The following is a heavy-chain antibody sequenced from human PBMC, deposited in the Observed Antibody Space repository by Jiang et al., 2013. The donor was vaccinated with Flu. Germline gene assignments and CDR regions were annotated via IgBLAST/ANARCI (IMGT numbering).Heavy chain of an antibody. CDR2: INHSGST. CDR3: ARVSSRDIVVVPAAYDY. J-gene: IGHJ4*02. D-gene: IGHD2-2*01. CDR1: GGSFSGYY. Sequence: ELLKPSETLSLTCAVYGGSFSGYYWSWIRQPPGKGLEWIGEINHSGSTNYNPSLKSRVTISVDTSKNQFSLKLSSVTAADTAVYYCARVSSRDIVVVPAAYDYWGQGNPGHRLL. V-gene: IGHV4-34*01.